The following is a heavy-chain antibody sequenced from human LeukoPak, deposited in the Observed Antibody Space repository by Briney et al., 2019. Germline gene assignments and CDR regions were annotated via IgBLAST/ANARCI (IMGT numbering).Heavy chain of an antibody. V-gene: IGHV4-31*03. J-gene: IGHJ5*02. D-gene: IGHD4-17*01. CDR1: GGSVSSGGYY. Sequence: SETLSLTCTVSGGSVSSGGYYWSWIRQDPGTGLEWIGYIYYSGTTYYNPSLKSRVSISVDTSKNQFSLKLSSVTAADTAVYYCARGGIYGDYDWFDPWGQGTLVTVSS. CDR2: IYYSGTT. CDR3: ARGGIYGDYDWFDP.